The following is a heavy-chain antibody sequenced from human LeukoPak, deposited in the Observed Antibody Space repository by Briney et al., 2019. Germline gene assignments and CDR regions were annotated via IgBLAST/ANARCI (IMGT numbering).Heavy chain of an antibody. CDR2: ITASSTAI. V-gene: IGHV3-21*01. CDR3: ARTYYDILTGYNPYFDY. D-gene: IGHD3-9*01. J-gene: IGHJ4*02. CDR1: GFTFNTYT. Sequence: GGSLRLSCAASGFTFNTYTMNWVRQAPGKGLEWDSSITASSTAIYSADSVKGRFTISRDNAKNFLYLQMNSLRAEDTAVYYCARTYYDILTGYNPYFDYWGQGILVTVSS.